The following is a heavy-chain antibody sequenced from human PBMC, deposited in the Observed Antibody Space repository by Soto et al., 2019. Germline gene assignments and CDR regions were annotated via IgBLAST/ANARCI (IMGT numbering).Heavy chain of an antibody. Sequence: PWGSLRLSCAASGFTFSNAWMNWVRQAPGKGLEWVGRIKSKTDGGTTDYAAPVKGRFTISRDDSKNTLYLQMNSLRTEDTAVYYCTPLVGATSGDYWGQGTLVTVSS. CDR3: TPLVGATSGDY. V-gene: IGHV3-15*07. J-gene: IGHJ4*02. CDR1: GFTFSNAW. CDR2: IKSKTDGGTT. D-gene: IGHD1-26*01.